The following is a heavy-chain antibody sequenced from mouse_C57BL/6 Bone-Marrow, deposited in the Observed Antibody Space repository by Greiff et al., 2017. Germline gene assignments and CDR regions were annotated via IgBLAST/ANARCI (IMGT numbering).Heavy chain of an antibody. CDR1: GYTFTSYW. Sequence: QVQLQQPGAELVKPGASVKLSCKASGYTFTSYWMHWVKQRPGQGLEWIGMIHPNSGSTNYNEKFKSKATLTVDKSSSTAYMQLSSLTSEVSAVYYCATYYSNDLAWFAYWGQGTLVTVSA. D-gene: IGHD2-5*01. CDR2: IHPNSGST. V-gene: IGHV1-64*01. J-gene: IGHJ3*01. CDR3: ATYYSNDLAWFAY.